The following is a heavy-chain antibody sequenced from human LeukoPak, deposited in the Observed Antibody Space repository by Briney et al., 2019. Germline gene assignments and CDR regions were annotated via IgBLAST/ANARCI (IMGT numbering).Heavy chain of an antibody. D-gene: IGHD3-10*01. Sequence: GGSLRLSCAASEFTFSSYAMSWVRQAPGKGLEWVSAISGSGGSTYYADSVKGRFTISRDNSKNTLYLQMNSLRAEDTAVYYCAKDRGYMDSRLGFDYWGQGTLVTVSS. CDR2: ISGSGGST. J-gene: IGHJ4*02. CDR3: AKDRGYMDSRLGFDY. V-gene: IGHV3-23*01. CDR1: EFTFSSYA.